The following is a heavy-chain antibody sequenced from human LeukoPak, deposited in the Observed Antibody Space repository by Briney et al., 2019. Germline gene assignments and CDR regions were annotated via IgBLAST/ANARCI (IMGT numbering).Heavy chain of an antibody. CDR1: GDSVSSNSVT. CDR3: ARLSGYSSGHYYSDY. CDR2: TYYRSTWYN. J-gene: IGHJ4*02. Sequence: SQTLSLTCAISGDSVSSNSVTWNWIRQSPSRGLEWLGRTYYRSTWYNDYAVSVRGRITVNPDTSKNQFSLKLSSVTAADTAVYYCARLSGYSSGHYYSDYWGQGTLVTVSS. V-gene: IGHV6-1*01. D-gene: IGHD3-22*01.